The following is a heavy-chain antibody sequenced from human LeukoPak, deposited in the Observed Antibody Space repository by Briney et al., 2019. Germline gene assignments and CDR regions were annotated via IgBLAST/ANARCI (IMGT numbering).Heavy chain of an antibody. CDR1: GGSISSGGYY. J-gene: IGHJ3*02. V-gene: IGHV4-31*03. Sequence: PSETLSLTCTVSGGSISSGGYYWSWIRQHPGKGLEGIGYIYYSGSTYYNPSLKSRVTISVDTSKNQFSLKLSSVTAADTAVYYCARAGAYDFWSGYPNAFDIWGQGTMVTVSS. D-gene: IGHD3-3*01. CDR3: ARAGAYDFWSGYPNAFDI. CDR2: IYYSGST.